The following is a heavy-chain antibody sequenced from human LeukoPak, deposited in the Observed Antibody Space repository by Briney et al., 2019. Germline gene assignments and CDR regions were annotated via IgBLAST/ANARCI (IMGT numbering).Heavy chain of an antibody. D-gene: IGHD3-22*01. CDR2: ISYDGSNK. J-gene: IGHJ4*02. CDR3: AKDQFNYYDSSGYYSDY. V-gene: IGHV3-30*18. Sequence: GGSLRLSCAASGFTFSSYGMHWVRQAPGKGLEWVAVISYDGSNKYYADSVKGRFTISRDNSKNTLYLQMNSPRAEDTAVYYCAKDQFNYYDSSGYYSDYWGQGTLVTVSS. CDR1: GFTFSSYG.